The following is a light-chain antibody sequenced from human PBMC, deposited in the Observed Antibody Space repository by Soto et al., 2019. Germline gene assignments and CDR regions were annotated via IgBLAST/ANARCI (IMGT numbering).Light chain of an antibody. J-gene: IGKJ2*01. CDR1: QSVSSNY. Sequence: DIVLAQSPGTLSLSPGERATLSCRASQSVSSNYLAWYQQKPGQAPRLLIYGASSRATGIPDRFSGSGSGTAFTLTISRLEPEDFAVYYCQQYGSAPPYTFGQGTKLEIK. CDR2: GAS. V-gene: IGKV3-20*01. CDR3: QQYGSAPPYT.